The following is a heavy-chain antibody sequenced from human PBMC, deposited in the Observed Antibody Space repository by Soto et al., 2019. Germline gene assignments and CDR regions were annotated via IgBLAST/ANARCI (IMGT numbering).Heavy chain of an antibody. D-gene: IGHD3-16*01. J-gene: IGHJ6*02. V-gene: IGHV5-10-1*01. CDR2: IDPSDSYT. CDR1: GYSFASHW. CDR3: ARHQGGVSWPYSMDV. Sequence: GESLKISCKGSGYSFASHWITWVRQMPGKGLEWMGRIDPSDSYTNYSPSFQGHVTISADKSISTAYLQWSSLRASDTAMYYCARHQGGVSWPYSMDVWGQGTTVTVSS.